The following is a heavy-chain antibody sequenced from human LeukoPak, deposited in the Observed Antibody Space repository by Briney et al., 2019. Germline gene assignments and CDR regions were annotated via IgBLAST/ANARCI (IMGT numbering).Heavy chain of an antibody. CDR1: GYTFTSYG. D-gene: IGHD3-10*01. V-gene: IGHV1-18*01. J-gene: IGHJ6*02. CDR2: ISAYNGNT. CDR3: AGITMVRGVKSMDV. Sequence: ASVKVSCKASGYTFTSYGISWVRQAPGQGLEWMGWISAYNGNTNYAQKLQGRVTMTTDTSTSTAYMELRSLRSDDTAVYYCAGITMVRGVKSMDVWGQGTTVTVSS.